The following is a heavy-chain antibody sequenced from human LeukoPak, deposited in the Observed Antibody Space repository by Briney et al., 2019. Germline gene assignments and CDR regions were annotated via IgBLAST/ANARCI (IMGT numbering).Heavy chain of an antibody. CDR1: GFTFTDHY. D-gene: IGHD3-10*01. V-gene: IGHV3-11*04. CDR3: TREDYYYASGH. CDR2: ISSGGDII. J-gene: IGHJ4*02. Sequence: GGSLRLSCAASGFTFTDHYMSWVRQAPGKGLEWVSYISSGGDIIYYADSVKGRFTISRDNAKNSLFLQMNSLRAEDAAVYYCTREDYYYASGHWAQGTLVTVSS.